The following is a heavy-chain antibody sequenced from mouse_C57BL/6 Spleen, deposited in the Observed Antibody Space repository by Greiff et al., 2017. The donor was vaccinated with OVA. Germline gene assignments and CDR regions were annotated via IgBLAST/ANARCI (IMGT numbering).Heavy chain of an antibody. Sequence: QVQLQQPGAELVKPGASVKLSCKASGYTFTSYWMHWVKQRPGQGLEWIGMIHPNSGSTNYNEKFKSKATLTVDKSSSTAYMQLSSLTSEASAVYYCARADYGSRKDFDYWGQGTTLTVSS. CDR3: ARADYGSRKDFDY. V-gene: IGHV1-64*01. CDR2: IHPNSGST. D-gene: IGHD1-1*01. CDR1: GYTFTSYW. J-gene: IGHJ2*01.